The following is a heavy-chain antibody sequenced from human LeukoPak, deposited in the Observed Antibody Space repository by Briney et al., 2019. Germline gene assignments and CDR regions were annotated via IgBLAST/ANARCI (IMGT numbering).Heavy chain of an antibody. CDR1: GFTFSSYS. Sequence: PGGSLRLSCAASGFTFSSYSMNWVRQAPGKGLEWVSSISSSSSYIYYADSVKGRFTISRDNAKNSLYLQMNSLRAEDTAVYYCAGALSYYDILTERQYNWFDPWGQGTLVTVSS. J-gene: IGHJ5*02. CDR2: ISSSSSYI. D-gene: IGHD3-9*01. CDR3: AGALSYYDILTERQYNWFDP. V-gene: IGHV3-21*01.